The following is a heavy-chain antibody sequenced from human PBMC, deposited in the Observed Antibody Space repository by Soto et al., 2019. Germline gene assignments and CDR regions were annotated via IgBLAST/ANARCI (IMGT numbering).Heavy chain of an antibody. CDR1: GFSFSAQY. CDR3: ASDSYYYASDY. J-gene: IGHJ4*02. Sequence: PGGSLRLSCAASGFSFSAQYMTWMRQAPGKGLEWVSHISGSGTTIHYTDSVKGRFTVSRDNAKNSVYLQMNSLRAEDTAVYYCASDSYYYASDYWGQGTLVTVSS. D-gene: IGHD3-10*01. V-gene: IGHV3-11*01. CDR2: ISGSGTTI.